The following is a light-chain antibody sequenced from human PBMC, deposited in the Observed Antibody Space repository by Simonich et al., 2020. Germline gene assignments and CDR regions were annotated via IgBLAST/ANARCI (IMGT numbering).Light chain of an antibody. CDR3: QQYYSTPYT. CDR2: WAS. J-gene: IGKJ2*01. Sequence: DIVMTQSPDSLAVSLGERATTNCKSSQSVLYSSNHKNYLAWYQQKPGQPPKRLIYWASTRASGVPDRFSGSGSGTDFTLTISSLQAEDVAVYYCQQYYSTPYTFGQGTKLEIK. CDR1: QSVLYSSNHKNY. V-gene: IGKV4-1*01.